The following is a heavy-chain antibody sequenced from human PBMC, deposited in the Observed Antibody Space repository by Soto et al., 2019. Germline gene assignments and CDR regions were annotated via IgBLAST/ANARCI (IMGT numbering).Heavy chain of an antibody. CDR1: GFTFSSYD. CDR3: VRRVSGNHDY. V-gene: IGHV3-64*01. CDR2: ISSNGGTT. J-gene: IGHJ4*02. D-gene: IGHD3-10*01. Sequence: EVQLAESGGGMVQPGGSLRLSCVASGFTFSSYDMHWVRQAPGKGLEYVSSISSNGGTTYYGNSVKGRFTISRNNSKNTLYLQMGGLIAEDMAVYYCVRRVSGNHDYWGQVTLVTVSS.